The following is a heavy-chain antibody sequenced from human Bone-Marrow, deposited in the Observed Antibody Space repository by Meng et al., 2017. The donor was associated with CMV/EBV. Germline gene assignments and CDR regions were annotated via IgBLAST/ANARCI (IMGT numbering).Heavy chain of an antibody. CDR1: GGSFSGYY. CDR3: ARDLRFAANDAFDI. Sequence: SETLSLTCAVYGGSFSGYYWSWIRQPPGKGLEWIGYIYYSGSTYYNPSLKSRVTISVDTSKNQFSLKLSSVTAADTAVYYCARDLRFAANDAFDIWGQGTMVTVSS. D-gene: IGHD3-10*01. V-gene: IGHV4-30-4*08. CDR2: IYYSGST. J-gene: IGHJ3*02.